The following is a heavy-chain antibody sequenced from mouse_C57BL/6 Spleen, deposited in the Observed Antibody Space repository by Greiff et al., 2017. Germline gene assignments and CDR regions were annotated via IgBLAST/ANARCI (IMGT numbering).Heavy chain of an antibody. D-gene: IGHD1-1*01. Sequence: QVQLQQSGPELVKPGASVKISCKASGYAFSSSWMNWVKQRPGKGLEWIGRIYPGDGDTNYNGKFKGKATLTADKSSSTAYMQLSSLTSEDSAVYFCARYHGGAYWGQGTLVTVSA. V-gene: IGHV1-82*01. CDR3: ARYHGGAY. CDR2: IYPGDGDT. J-gene: IGHJ3*01. CDR1: GYAFSSSW.